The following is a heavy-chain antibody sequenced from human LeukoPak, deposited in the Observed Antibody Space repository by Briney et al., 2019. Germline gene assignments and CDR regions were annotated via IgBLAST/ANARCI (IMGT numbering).Heavy chain of an antibody. CDR2: IYTSGST. D-gene: IGHD3-22*01. CDR1: GGSISSYY. CDR3: ARARFAYYDSSGYYQASAFDI. Sequence: RSSETLSLTCTVSGGSISSYYWSWIRQPAGKGLEWIGRIYTSGSTNYNPSLKSRVTMSVDTSKNQFSLKLSSVTAADTAVYYCARARFAYYDSSGYYQASAFDIWGQGTMVTVSS. J-gene: IGHJ3*02. V-gene: IGHV4-4*07.